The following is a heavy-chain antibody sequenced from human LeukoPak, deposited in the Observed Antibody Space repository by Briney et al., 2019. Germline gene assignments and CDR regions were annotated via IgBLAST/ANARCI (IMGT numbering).Heavy chain of an antibody. V-gene: IGHV3-23*01. D-gene: IGHD2-2*01. CDR2: FCGSGGST. J-gene: IGHJ1*01. CDR1: GFTFRRYD. Sequence: GGSLRLSCAASGFTFRRYDMSWVRQAPGKGLEWVSDFCGSGGSTYYADSVKGRFTISRDNSKNTLYLQMNSLRAEDTALYYCAKYENLVVPAGKVDHWGQGNRVPVSS. CDR3: AKYENLVVPAGKVDH.